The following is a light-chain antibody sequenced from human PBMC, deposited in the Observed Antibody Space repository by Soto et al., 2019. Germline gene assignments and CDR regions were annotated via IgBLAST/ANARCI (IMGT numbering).Light chain of an antibody. V-gene: IGLV1-40*01. CDR1: SSNIGAPYD. Sequence: QSVLTQSPSVSGAPGQRVTISCTGSSSNIGAPYDVHWYQHLPGTAPKLLIYINTDRPSGVPDRFSGSRSGTSASLAISGLQAEDEADYYCQSYDSSLSAVVFGGGTKLTVL. CDR3: QSYDSSLSAVV. J-gene: IGLJ2*01. CDR2: INT.